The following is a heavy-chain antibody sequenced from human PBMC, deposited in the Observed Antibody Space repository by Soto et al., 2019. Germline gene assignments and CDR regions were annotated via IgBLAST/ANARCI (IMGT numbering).Heavy chain of an antibody. D-gene: IGHD6-13*01. Sequence: GGSLRLSCAASGFTFSNYAMHWVRQAPGKGLEWVSYISSSSTIYYADSVKGRFTISRDNAKNSLYLQMNSLRAEDTAVYYCARHPERIAQIGWFDPWGQGTLVTVSS. CDR2: ISSSSTI. J-gene: IGHJ5*02. CDR3: ARHPERIAQIGWFDP. V-gene: IGHV3-48*01. CDR1: GFTFSNYA.